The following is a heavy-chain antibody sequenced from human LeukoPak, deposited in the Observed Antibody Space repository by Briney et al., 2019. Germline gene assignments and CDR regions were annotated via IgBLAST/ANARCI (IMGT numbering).Heavy chain of an antibody. J-gene: IGHJ4*02. CDR2: ISYDGSNK. V-gene: IGHV3-30-3*01. CDR1: GFTFSSYA. CDR3: ARGSSWYFYYFDY. D-gene: IGHD6-13*01. Sequence: PGGSLRLSCAASGFTFSSYAMHWVRQALGKGLEWVAVISYDGSNKYYTDSVKGRFTISRDNSKNTLYLQMNSLRAEDTAVYYCARGSSWYFYYFDYWGQGTLVTVSS.